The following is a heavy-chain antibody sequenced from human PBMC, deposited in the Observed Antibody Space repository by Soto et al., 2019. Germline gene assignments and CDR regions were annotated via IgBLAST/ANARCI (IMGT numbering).Heavy chain of an antibody. J-gene: IGHJ4*02. V-gene: IGHV4-4*08. CDR2: IYYSGST. CDR3: ARDPWAADY. D-gene: IGHD3-16*01. Sequence: SKTLSLTCTVSGGSISSYYWSWIRQPPGKGLEWIGYIYYSGSTNYNPSLKSRVTISRDSSKNTVNLQMNSLRAEDTAVYYCARDPWAADYWGQGTLVTVSS. CDR1: GGSISSYY.